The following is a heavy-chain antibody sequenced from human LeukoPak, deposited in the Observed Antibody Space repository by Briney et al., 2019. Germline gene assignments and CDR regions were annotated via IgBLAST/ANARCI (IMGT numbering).Heavy chain of an antibody. CDR1: GGSISSHY. CDR2: IHYTGRT. D-gene: IGHD4-17*01. CDR3: ARGFYGDYYPGAFDI. V-gene: IGHV4-59*11. J-gene: IGHJ3*02. Sequence: SETLSLTCAVSGGSISSHYWSWLRQPPGEGLEWIAYIHYTGRTNYNPSLKGRVTISVDTSKNQFSLKLSSVTAADTAVYYCARGFYGDYYPGAFDIWGQGTMVTVTS.